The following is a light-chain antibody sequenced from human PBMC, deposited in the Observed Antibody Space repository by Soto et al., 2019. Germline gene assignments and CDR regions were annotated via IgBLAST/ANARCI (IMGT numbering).Light chain of an antibody. V-gene: IGKV2-28*01. CDR1: QSLLYSNGNNY. CDR3: MQALQSPYT. J-gene: IGKJ2*01. CDR2: LGS. Sequence: DIVMTQSPLSLPVTPGEPASISCRSSQSLLYSNGNNYLDWYLQKPGQSPQLLIFLGSSRDSGVPDRFSGSGSGTDFTLKISRVEAEDVGVYYCMQALQSPYTFGQGTKLEIK.